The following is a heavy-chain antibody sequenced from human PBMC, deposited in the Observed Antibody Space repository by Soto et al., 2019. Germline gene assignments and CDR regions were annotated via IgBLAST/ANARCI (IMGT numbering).Heavy chain of an antibody. V-gene: IGHV1-2*02. CDR1: GYTFTGFY. J-gene: IGHJ4*02. D-gene: IGHD4-17*01. CDR3: ARDPAPYGDYSY. CDR2: INPNNGGT. Sequence: ASVKVSCKASGYTFTGFYMHWVRQAPGQGLEWMGWINPNNGGTNYVQKFQDRVTMTRDTSITTAYMELSGLRSDDTAVYYCARDPAPYGDYSYWGQGTLVTVSS.